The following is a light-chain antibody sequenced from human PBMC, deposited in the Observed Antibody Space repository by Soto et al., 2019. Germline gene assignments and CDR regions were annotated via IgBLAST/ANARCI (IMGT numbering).Light chain of an antibody. J-gene: IGKJ3*01. CDR3: QKYGTSPFT. Sequence: EIVLTQSPGTLSLSPGERATLSCRASQSINKNYFAWYQQKTGQGPRILIYGISSRATGIPDRFSGSGSGTDLNLTISRLEPEDFAVYYCQKYGTSPFTFGPGTKVDIK. CDR1: QSINKNY. V-gene: IGKV3-20*01. CDR2: GIS.